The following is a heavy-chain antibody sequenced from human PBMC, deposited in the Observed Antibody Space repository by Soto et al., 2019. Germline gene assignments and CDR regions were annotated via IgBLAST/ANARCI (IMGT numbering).Heavy chain of an antibody. V-gene: IGHV3-30*18. J-gene: IGHJ6*01. CDR3: AKDWGYYYDHYYYGMDV. CDR1: GFTFSGYG. D-gene: IGHD3-22*01. Sequence: GGSLRLSCAASGFTFSGYGMHWVRQAPGKGLEWVAVISYDGSNKYYADSVKGRFTISRDNSKNTLYLQMNSLRAEDTAVYYCAKDWGYYYDHYYYGMDVWGQGTTVTVSS. CDR2: ISYDGSNK.